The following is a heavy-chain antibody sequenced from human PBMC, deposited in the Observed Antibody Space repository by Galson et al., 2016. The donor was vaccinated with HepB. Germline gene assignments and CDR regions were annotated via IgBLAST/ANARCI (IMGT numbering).Heavy chain of an antibody. D-gene: IGHD3-22*01. J-gene: IGHJ2*01. CDR3: ARVYDGSGFLSRGWYFDL. V-gene: IGHV3-53*01. CDR2: LYSGGGST. CDR1: GFTVSSSY. Sequence: SLRLSCAASGFTVSSSYISWVRQAPGMGLEWVSILYSGGGSTHYADSVKGRFAISRDNSKNTLYLQMNSLRAEDTAVYFCARVYDGSGFLSRGWYFDLWGRGTLVTVSS.